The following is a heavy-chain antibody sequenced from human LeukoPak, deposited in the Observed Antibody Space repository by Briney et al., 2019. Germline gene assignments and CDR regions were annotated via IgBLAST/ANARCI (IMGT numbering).Heavy chain of an antibody. Sequence: SETLSLTCTVSGGSISSYHWSWIRQPPGKGLEWIGYIYYSGSTNYNPSLKSRVTISVDTSKNQFSLKLSSVTAADTAVYYCARQGGRASPFGYWGQGTLVTVSS. CDR3: ARQGGRASPFGY. D-gene: IGHD1-26*01. CDR1: GGSISSYH. J-gene: IGHJ4*02. CDR2: IYYSGST. V-gene: IGHV4-59*01.